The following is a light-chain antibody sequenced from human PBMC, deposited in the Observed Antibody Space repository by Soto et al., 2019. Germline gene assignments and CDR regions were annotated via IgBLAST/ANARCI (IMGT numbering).Light chain of an antibody. CDR1: SSDVGDYNY. V-gene: IGLV2-8*01. CDR2: EVS. Sequence: QSALTQPPSASGSLGQSVTIPCTGTSSDVGDYNYVSWYQQHPGKVPKLMIYEVSKRPSGVPDRFSGSKSGNTASLTVSGLQAEDEADYYCSSSAGSPVVFGGGTKLTVL. J-gene: IGLJ2*01. CDR3: SSSAGSPVV.